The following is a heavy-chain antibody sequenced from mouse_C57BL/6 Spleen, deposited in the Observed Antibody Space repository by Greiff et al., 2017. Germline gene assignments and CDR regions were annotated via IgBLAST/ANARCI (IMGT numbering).Heavy chain of an antibody. D-gene: IGHD1-1*01. CDR2: IDPSDSET. Sequence: VQLQQPGAELVRPGSSVKLSCKASGYTFTSYWMHWVKQRPIQGLEWIGNIDPSDSETHYNQKFKDKATLTVDKSSSTAYMQLSHLTSEDSAVDDCARPGSGYVHYAMDYWGQGTTLTVSS. V-gene: IGHV1-52*01. CDR1: GYTFTSYW. CDR3: ARPGSGYVHYAMDY. J-gene: IGHJ4*01.